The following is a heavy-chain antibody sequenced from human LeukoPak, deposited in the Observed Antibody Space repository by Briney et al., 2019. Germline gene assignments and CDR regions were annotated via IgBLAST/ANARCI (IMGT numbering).Heavy chain of an antibody. D-gene: IGHD3-10*01. Sequence: ASVKVSCKVSGYTLTELSMHWVRQAPGKGLEWMGGFDPEDGETIYAQKFQGRVTMTEDTSTDTAYMELSSLRSEDTAVYYCARALPSSGSYPIDFDYWGQGTLVTVSS. V-gene: IGHV1-24*01. CDR3: ARALPSSGSYPIDFDY. CDR1: GYTLTELS. CDR2: FDPEDGET. J-gene: IGHJ4*02.